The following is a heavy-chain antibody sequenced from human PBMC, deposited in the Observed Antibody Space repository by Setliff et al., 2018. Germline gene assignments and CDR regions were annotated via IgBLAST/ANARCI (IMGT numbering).Heavy chain of an antibody. CDR1: GYTFTSYD. D-gene: IGHD4-17*01. J-gene: IGHJ4*02. CDR2: IIPIFGTV. CDR3: ARGDYGDYGEGEAAY. V-gene: IGHV1-8*01. Sequence: ASVKVSCKASGYTFTSYDINWVRQATGQGLEWMGGIIPIFGTVNYAQKFQGRVTMTRNTSISTAYMELSSLRSEDTAVYYCARGDYGDYGEGEAAYWGQGTLVTSPQ.